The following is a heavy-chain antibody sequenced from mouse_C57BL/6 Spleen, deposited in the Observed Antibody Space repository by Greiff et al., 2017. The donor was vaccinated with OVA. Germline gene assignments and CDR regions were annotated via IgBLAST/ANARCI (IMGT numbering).Heavy chain of an antibody. CDR1: GYTFTSYW. D-gene: IGHD1-1*01. CDR2: IYPGSGST. J-gene: IGHJ2*01. Sequence: VQLQQPGAELVKPGASVKMSCKASGYTFTSYWITWVKQRPGQGLEWIGDIYPGSGSTNYNEKFKSRATLTLDKSSSTAYMQLSSLTSEDTAVYYCARENYYGSSYGYWGQGTTLTVSS. CDR3: ARENYYGSSYGY. V-gene: IGHV1-55*01.